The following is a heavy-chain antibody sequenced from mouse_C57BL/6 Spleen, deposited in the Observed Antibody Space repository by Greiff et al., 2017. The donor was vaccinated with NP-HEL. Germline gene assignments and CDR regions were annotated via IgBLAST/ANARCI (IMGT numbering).Heavy chain of an antibody. D-gene: IGHD2-5*01. CDR1: GYTFTSYW. J-gene: IGHJ2*01. V-gene: IGHV1-72*01. Sequence: QVQLQQSGAELVKPGASVKLSCKASGYTFTSYWMHWVKQRPGRGLEWIGRIDPNSGGTKYNEKFKSEATLNVDKPSSAAYMQLSSLTSEDSAVYYCASPLYSNLYFDYWGQGTTLTVSS. CDR3: ASPLYSNLYFDY. CDR2: IDPNSGGT.